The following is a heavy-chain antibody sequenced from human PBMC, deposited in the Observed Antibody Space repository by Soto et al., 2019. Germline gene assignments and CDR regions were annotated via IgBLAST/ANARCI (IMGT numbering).Heavy chain of an antibody. J-gene: IGHJ6*02. CDR3: ARVSGSDYYGMDV. Sequence: QVQLQESGPGLVKPSGTLSLTCAVSGGSISSSNWWSWVRQPPGKGLEWIGEIYHSGSTNYNPSLKRRVTISVDESKNQFSLKLSSVTAADTAVYYCARVSGSDYYGMDVWGQGITVTVSS. V-gene: IGHV4-4*02. CDR2: IYHSGST. CDR1: GGSISSSNW. D-gene: IGHD1-26*01.